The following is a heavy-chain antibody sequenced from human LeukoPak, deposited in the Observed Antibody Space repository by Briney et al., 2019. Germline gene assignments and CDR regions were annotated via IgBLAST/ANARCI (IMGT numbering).Heavy chain of an antibody. CDR3: ATCIAVAGTGWFDP. V-gene: IGHV4-39*01. Sequence: SETLSLTCTVSGGSISSSIYYWGWIRQPSGKGLEWIGSISYSGSTYYNPSLKSRVTISVDTSKNQFSLKLSSVTAADTAVYYCATCIAVAGTGWFDPWGQGTLVTVSS. CDR1: GGSISSSIYY. D-gene: IGHD6-19*01. CDR2: ISYSGST. J-gene: IGHJ5*02.